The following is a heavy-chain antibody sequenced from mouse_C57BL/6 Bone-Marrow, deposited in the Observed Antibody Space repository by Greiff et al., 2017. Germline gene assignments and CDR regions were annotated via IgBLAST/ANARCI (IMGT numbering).Heavy chain of an antibody. CDR3: ARRDYGSSYVRFFDY. J-gene: IGHJ2*01. CDR1: EYEFPSHD. D-gene: IGHD1-1*01. V-gene: IGHV5-2*03. CDR2: INSDGGST. Sequence: EVKLVESGGGLVQPGESLKLSCESNEYEFPSHDMSWVRKTPEKRLELVAAINSDGGSTYYPDTMERRFIISRDNTKKTLYLQMSSLRSEDTAVYYCARRDYGSSYVRFFDYWGQGTTLTVSS.